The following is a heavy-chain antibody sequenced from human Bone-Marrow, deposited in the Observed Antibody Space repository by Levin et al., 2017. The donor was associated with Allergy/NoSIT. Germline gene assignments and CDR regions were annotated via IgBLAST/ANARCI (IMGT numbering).Heavy chain of an antibody. Sequence: SETLSLTCSVSGVSIGSSDYYWGWIRQAPGKGLEWIGTISYSGSTYYNPSLKSRVTMSVDTSKNQFSLKLTSVTAADTAVYYCARDSTTARGYYALDVWGQGPTVTVS. V-gene: IGHV4-39*01. CDR1: GVSIGSSDYY. CDR2: ISYSGST. D-gene: IGHD2-2*01. J-gene: IGHJ6*02. CDR3: ARDSTTARGYYALDV.